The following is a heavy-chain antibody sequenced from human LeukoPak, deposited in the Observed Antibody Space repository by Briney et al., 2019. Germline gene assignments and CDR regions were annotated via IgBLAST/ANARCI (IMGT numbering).Heavy chain of an antibody. CDR1: GGSFSGYY. CDR2: INHSGST. Sequence: PSETLSLTCAVYGGSFSGYYWSWIRQPPGKELEWIGEINHSGSTNYNPSLKSRVTISVDTSKNQFSLKLSSVTAADTAVYYCARGSCSSTSCWTYYYYGMDVWGQGTTVTVSS. J-gene: IGHJ6*02. V-gene: IGHV4-34*01. D-gene: IGHD2-2*01. CDR3: ARGSCSSTSCWTYYYYGMDV.